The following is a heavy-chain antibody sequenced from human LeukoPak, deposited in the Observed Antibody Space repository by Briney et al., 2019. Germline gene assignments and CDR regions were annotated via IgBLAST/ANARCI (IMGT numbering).Heavy chain of an antibody. Sequence: GGSLRLSCAASGFTFSSYAMHWVRQAPGKGLECAAVISYDGSNKYYADSVKGRFTISRDNSKNTLYLQMNSLRAGDTAVYYCARDNKPDYYDSSGYYYYFDYWGQGTLVTVSS. CDR2: ISYDGSNK. J-gene: IGHJ4*02. V-gene: IGHV3-30*04. CDR3: ARDNKPDYYDSSGYYYYFDY. CDR1: GFTFSSYA. D-gene: IGHD3-22*01.